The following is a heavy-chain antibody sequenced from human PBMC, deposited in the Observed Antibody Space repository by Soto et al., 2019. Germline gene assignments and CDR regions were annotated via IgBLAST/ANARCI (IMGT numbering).Heavy chain of an antibody. Sequence: GSLRLSCTASGIAFSNYAMSWVRQAPRKGLEWVSTISTSGGRPYYADSVKGRFTISRDNSKNTLYLQMNSLGAEDTAVYYCAKDPDRYDYVWGTYRYIDHWGQGTRVTVSS. J-gene: IGHJ4*02. CDR1: GIAFSNYA. CDR2: ISTSGGRP. D-gene: IGHD3-16*02. V-gene: IGHV3-23*01. CDR3: AKDPDRYDYVWGTYRYIDH.